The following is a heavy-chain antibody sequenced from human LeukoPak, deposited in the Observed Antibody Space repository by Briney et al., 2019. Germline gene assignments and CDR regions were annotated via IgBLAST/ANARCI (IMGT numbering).Heavy chain of an antibody. V-gene: IGHV4-59*01. Sequence: SETLSLTCTVSGGSISSYYWSWIRQPPGKGLEWIGYIYYSGSTNYNPSLKSRVTISVDTSKNQFPLKLSSVTAADTAVYYCARVPVVPAAMTDYYYYYGMDVWGQGTTVTVSS. D-gene: IGHD2-2*01. CDR1: GGSISSYY. CDR3: ARVPVVPAAMTDYYYYYGMDV. J-gene: IGHJ6*02. CDR2: IYYSGST.